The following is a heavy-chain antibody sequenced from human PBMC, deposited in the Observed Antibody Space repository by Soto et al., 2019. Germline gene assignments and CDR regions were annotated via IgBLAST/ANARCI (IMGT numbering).Heavy chain of an antibody. CDR1: GFSLSTSGVG. D-gene: IGHD2-15*01. Sequence: QITLKESGPTLVKPTQTLTLSCTFSGFSLSTSGVGVGWIRQPRGKALEWLALIYWDDDKRYSPSLTSRLTITKDTSKNQVVLTMTNMDPVDTATYYCAHVLVVVANYGMDVWGQGTTVTVSS. V-gene: IGHV2-5*02. CDR3: AHVLVVVANYGMDV. J-gene: IGHJ6*02. CDR2: IYWDDDK.